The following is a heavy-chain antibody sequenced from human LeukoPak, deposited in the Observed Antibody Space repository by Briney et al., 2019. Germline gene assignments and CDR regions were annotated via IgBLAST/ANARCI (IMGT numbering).Heavy chain of an antibody. CDR1: GFTVSTNY. Sequence: GGSLRLSCAASGFTVSTNYMSWVRQAPGKGLEWVSLLYSSGSTYYTDSVKDRFTISRDSSKNTLYLQMNSLRAEDTAVYYCAGRDKGYYYGMDVWGQGTTVTVSS. CDR3: AGRDKGYYYGMDV. CDR2: LYSSGST. D-gene: IGHD5-24*01. V-gene: IGHV3-66*01. J-gene: IGHJ6*02.